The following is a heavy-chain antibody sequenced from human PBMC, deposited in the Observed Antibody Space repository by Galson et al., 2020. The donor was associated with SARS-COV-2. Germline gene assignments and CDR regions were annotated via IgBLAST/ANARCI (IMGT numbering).Heavy chain of an antibody. D-gene: IGHD2-21*02. Sequence: GESLKISCSASGLTFTDAWKSWVRQAPGKGLEWVGRIKSKAAGGTTDYVAVVKGRFTISRDDSKETLYLQMNSLETDDTAVYYCTADRPGGNSDYFDYGGHGTLVTVAS. CDR3: TADRPGGNSDYFDY. CDR1: GLTFTDAW. V-gene: IGHV3-15*01. CDR2: IKSKAAGGTT. J-gene: IGHJ4*01.